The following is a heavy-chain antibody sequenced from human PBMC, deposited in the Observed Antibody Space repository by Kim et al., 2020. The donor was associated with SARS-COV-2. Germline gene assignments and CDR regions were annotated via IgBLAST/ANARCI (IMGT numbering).Heavy chain of an antibody. D-gene: IGHD2-2*02. CDR1: GGTFSSYA. J-gene: IGHJ5*02. Sequence: SVKVSCKASGGTFSSYAISWVRQAPGQGLEWMGGIIPIFGTANYAQKFQGRVTITADESTSTAYMELSSLRSEDTAVYYCARDLIGGPAAIRGWFDPWGQGTLVTVSS. V-gene: IGHV1-69*13. CDR2: IIPIFGTA. CDR3: ARDLIGGPAAIRGWFDP.